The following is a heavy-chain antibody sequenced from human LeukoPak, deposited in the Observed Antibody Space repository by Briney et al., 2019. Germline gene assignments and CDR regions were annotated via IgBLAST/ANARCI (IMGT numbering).Heavy chain of an antibody. CDR3: TRDRTTITLFEL. J-gene: IGHJ4*02. Sequence: GGSLRLSCAASGFSISSYWMHWVRKVPGKGLVWVSRISPDGSATGYADSVKGRFTASRDNARNTLYLQINSLRAEDSAVYYCTRDRTTITLFELWGQGTLVTVSS. D-gene: IGHD4-11*01. CDR1: GFSISSYW. V-gene: IGHV3-74*01. CDR2: ISPDGSAT.